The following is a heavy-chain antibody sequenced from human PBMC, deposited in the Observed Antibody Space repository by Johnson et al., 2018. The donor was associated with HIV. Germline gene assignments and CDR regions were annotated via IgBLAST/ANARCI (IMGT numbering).Heavy chain of an antibody. CDR1: GFTFSSYW. D-gene: IGHD6-13*01. CDR3: ARALKRIAAADDAFDI. Sequence: VQLVESGGGLVQPGGSLRLSCAASGFTFSSYWMSWVRQAPGKGLEWVANIKQDGSEKYYVDSVKGRFTISRDNAKNSLYLQMNSLRAEDTAVYYCARALKRIAAADDAFDIWGQGTMVTVSS. V-gene: IGHV3-7*04. J-gene: IGHJ3*02. CDR2: IKQDGSEK.